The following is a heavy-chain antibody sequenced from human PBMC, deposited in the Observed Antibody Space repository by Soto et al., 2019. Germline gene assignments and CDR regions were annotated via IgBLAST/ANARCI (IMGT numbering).Heavy chain of an antibody. D-gene: IGHD3-22*01. Sequence: EVQLLESGGGLVQPGGSLRLSCAASGFTFSSYAMSWVRQAPGKGLEWVSAISGSGGSTYYADSVKGRFTISRDNSKTTRYLQMTSLRAGDTAVYYCATEKLDYVSSGYYHGYWGQASLVTVSS. CDR2: ISGSGGST. CDR3: ATEKLDYVSSGYYHGY. J-gene: IGHJ4*02. CDR1: GFTFSSYA. V-gene: IGHV3-23*01.